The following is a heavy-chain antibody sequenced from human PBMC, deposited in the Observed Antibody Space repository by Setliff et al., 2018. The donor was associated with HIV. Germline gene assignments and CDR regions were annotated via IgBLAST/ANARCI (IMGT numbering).Heavy chain of an antibody. V-gene: IGHV1-69*13. CDR1: GGTFSSYA. D-gene: IGHD5-12*01. CDR2: ISPILGTA. CDR3: ARPPSGWLQLEDALDI. Sequence: SVKVSCKAAGGTFSSYAISWVRQAPGQGLEWMGGISPILGTANYAQKFQGRVTITADESTSTAYMELNSLRSEDTAVYYCARPPSGWLQLEDALDIWGQGTMVTV. J-gene: IGHJ3*02.